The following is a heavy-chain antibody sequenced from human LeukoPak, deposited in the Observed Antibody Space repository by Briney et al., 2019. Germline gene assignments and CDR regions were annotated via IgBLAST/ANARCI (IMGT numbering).Heavy chain of an antibody. J-gene: IGHJ4*02. CDR2: INPNSGGT. CDR3: ARDSGGRYFDY. D-gene: IGHD3-16*01. V-gene: IGHV1-2*02. Sequence: ASVKVSCKASGYTFTGYYMHWVRQAPGQGLEWMGWINPNSGGTNYAQEFQGRVTMTRDTSISTAYMELSRLRSDDTAVYYCARDSGGRYFDYWGQGTLVTVSS. CDR1: GYTFTGYY.